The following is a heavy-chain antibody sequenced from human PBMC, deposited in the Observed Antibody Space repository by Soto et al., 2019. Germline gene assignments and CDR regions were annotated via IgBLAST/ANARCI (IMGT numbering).Heavy chain of an antibody. CDR1: GGSISSGDYY. CDR3: AREALRYGDYENWFDP. CDR2: IYYSGST. J-gene: IGHJ5*02. Sequence: LSLTCTVSGGSISSGDYYWSWIRQPPGKGLEWIGYIYYSGSTYYNPSLKSRVTISVDTSKNQFSLKLSSVTAADTAVYYCAREALRYGDYENWFDPWGQGTLVTVSS. D-gene: IGHD4-17*01. V-gene: IGHV4-30-4*01.